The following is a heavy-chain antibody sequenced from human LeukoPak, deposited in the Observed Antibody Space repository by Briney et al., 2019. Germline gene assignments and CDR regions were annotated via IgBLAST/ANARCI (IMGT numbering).Heavy chain of an antibody. J-gene: IGHJ4*02. Sequence: SETLSLTCTVSGGSISSVIYYWSWTRQPAGKGLEWIGRIYTSGSTNYNPSLKSRVTISVDTSKNQFSLKLSSVTAADTAVYYCASPTNWGQGTLVTVSS. V-gene: IGHV4-61*02. CDR2: IYTSGST. CDR3: ASPTN. CDR1: GGSISSVIYY.